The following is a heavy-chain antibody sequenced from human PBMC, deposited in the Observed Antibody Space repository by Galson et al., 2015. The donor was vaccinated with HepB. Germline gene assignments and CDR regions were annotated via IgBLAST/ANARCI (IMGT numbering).Heavy chain of an antibody. CDR1: EYTPTSYY. J-gene: IGHJ4*02. D-gene: IGHD2-21*01. V-gene: IGHV1-46*01. CDR2: INPSGGST. CDR3: ARDKDCGGDCYYFDY. Sequence: SVKVSCKASEYTPTSYYIHWVRQAPGQGLEWMGRINPSGGSTTYAQRFQGRVTMTRDTSTSTVYMELSGLRSGDTAVYYCARDKDCGGDCYYFDYWGQGTLVTVSS.